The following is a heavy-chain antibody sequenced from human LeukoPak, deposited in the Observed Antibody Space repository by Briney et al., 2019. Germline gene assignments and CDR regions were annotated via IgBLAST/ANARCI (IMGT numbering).Heavy chain of an antibody. Sequence: GGSLRLSCAASGFTFSSYAMSWVRQAPGKGLEWVANIKADASVKHYVDSVKGRFTISRDNAKNSLYLEMNSLRDDDTAVYLCARDSRGALDNWGQGTLVTVSS. CDR1: GFTFSSYA. D-gene: IGHD6-19*01. CDR3: ARDSRGALDN. J-gene: IGHJ4*02. CDR2: IKADASVK. V-gene: IGHV3-7*01.